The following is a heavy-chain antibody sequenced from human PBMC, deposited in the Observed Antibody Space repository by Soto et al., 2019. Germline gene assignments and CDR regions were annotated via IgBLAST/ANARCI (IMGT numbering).Heavy chain of an antibody. J-gene: IGHJ1*01. CDR3: AKADGEQWLIPHLDN. CDR2: ISCCGGST. Sequence: PGGSLRLSCEASGFNFKKFAMGWVRQAPGEGLEWVSGISCCGGSTFYADSVKGRFSLAIDDSKNTLSLQLNSLRVEDTAHYYCAKADGEQWLIPHLDNWGQGTQVTVSS. CDR1: GFNFKKFA. D-gene: IGHD6-19*01. V-gene: IGHV3-23*01.